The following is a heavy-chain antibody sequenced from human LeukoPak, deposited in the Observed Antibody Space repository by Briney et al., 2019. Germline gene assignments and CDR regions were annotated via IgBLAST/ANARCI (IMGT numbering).Heavy chain of an antibody. D-gene: IGHD3-3*01. V-gene: IGHV4-34*01. J-gene: IGHJ4*02. CDR2: INHSGST. CDR1: GGSFSGYY. CDR3: ARGDFWSGYYILDY. Sequence: MSSETLSLTCAVYGGSFSGYYWSWIRQPPGKGLEWIGEINHSGSTNYNPSLKSRVTISVDTSKNQFSLKLSSVTAADTAVYYCARGDFWSGYYILDYWGQGTLVTVSS.